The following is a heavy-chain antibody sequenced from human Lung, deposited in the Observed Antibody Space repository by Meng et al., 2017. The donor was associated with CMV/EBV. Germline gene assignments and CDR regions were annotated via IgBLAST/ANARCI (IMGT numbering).Heavy chain of an antibody. CDR3: ARNERDTAGNYYAGVDV. CDR2: IDTIGST. Sequence: GGSLRLSXAASGFSIRDYFLTWVRRAPGKGLEWVSLIDTIGSTEYADSVKGRFTISRDISKNTLYLQMSSLRAEDTAVYYCARNERDTAGNYYAGVDVWGRGTTVTVSS. D-gene: IGHD5-18*01. J-gene: IGHJ6*02. CDR1: GFSIRDYF. V-gene: IGHV3-53*01.